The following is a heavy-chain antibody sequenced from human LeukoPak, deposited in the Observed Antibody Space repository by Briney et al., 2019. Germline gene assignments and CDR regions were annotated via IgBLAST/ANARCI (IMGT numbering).Heavy chain of an antibody. CDR1: GGSISSSSYY. Sequence: SETLSLTCTVSGGSISSSSYYWGWIRQPPGKGLEWIGSIYYSGSTYCNPSLKSRVTISVDTSKNQFSLKLSSVTAADTAVYYCARRGQQLVYFDYWGQGTLVTVSS. CDR3: ARRGQQLVYFDY. D-gene: IGHD6-13*01. CDR2: IYYSGST. J-gene: IGHJ4*02. V-gene: IGHV4-39*01.